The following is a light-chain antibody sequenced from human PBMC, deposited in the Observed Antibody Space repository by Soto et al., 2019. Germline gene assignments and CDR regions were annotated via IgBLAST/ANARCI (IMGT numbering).Light chain of an antibody. CDR3: QQYGSSPFT. CDR1: QSVSSSY. V-gene: IGKV3-20*01. Sequence: EIVLTQSPGTLSLSPGERATLSCRASQSVSSSYLAWYQQKPGQAPRLLIYGASSRATGIPDRFRRSRSGTDFTLTISRLEPEDFAVYYCQQYGSSPFTFGGGTKVEIK. CDR2: GAS. J-gene: IGKJ4*01.